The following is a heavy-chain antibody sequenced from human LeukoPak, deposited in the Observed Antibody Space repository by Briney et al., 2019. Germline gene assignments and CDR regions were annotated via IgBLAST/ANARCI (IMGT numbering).Heavy chain of an antibody. Sequence: SETLSLTCAVSGGSISSGGYSWSWIRQPPGKGLEWIGYIYHSGSTYYNPSLKSRVTISVDRSKNQFSLKLSSVTAADTAVYYCARYCGGDCKLYYFDCWGQGTLVTVSS. D-gene: IGHD2-21*02. CDR3: ARYCGGDCKLYYFDC. J-gene: IGHJ4*02. CDR1: GGSISSGGYS. CDR2: IYHSGST. V-gene: IGHV4-30-2*01.